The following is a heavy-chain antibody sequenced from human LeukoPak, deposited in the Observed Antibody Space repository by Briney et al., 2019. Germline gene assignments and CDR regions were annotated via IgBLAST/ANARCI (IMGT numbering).Heavy chain of an antibody. CDR1: GGSFSGYY. J-gene: IGHJ4*02. Sequence: SETLSLTCAVYGGSFSGYYWSWIRQPPGKGLEWIGEINHSGSTNYNPSLKSRVTISVDTPKNQFSLKLSSVTAADTAVYYCARGLLVLWFGELLSKPYFDYWGQGTLVTVSS. V-gene: IGHV4-34*01. D-gene: IGHD3-10*01. CDR3: ARGLLVLWFGELLSKPYFDY. CDR2: INHSGST.